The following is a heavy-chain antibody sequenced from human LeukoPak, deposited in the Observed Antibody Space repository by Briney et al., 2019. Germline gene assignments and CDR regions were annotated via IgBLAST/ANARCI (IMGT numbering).Heavy chain of an antibody. CDR2: ISSSSSTI. D-gene: IGHD2-2*01. CDR3: AREHCSSTSCPKLNWFDP. V-gene: IGHV3-48*01. Sequence: PGGSPRLSSAASGFTFSSYSMNWVRQAPGKGLEWVSYISSSSSTIYYADSVKGRFTISRDNAKNSLYLQMNSLRAEDTAVYYCAREHCSSTSCPKLNWFDPWGQGTLVTVSS. CDR1: GFTFSSYS. J-gene: IGHJ5*02.